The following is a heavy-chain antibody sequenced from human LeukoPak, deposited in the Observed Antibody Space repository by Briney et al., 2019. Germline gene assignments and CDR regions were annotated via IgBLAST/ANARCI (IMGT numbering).Heavy chain of an antibody. CDR1: GFTFSNYD. J-gene: IGHJ5*02. V-gene: IGHV3-13*01. CDR2: IGTAGNT. CDR3: ARAVAGGYHRVWFDP. Sequence: PGGSLRLSCAASGFTFSNYDMHWVRQGRGKGLEWVSAIGTAGNTYYPDSVKGQFTISRENAKNSLYLQMNSLLAGDTAVYYCARAVAGGYHRVWFDPWGQGTLVTVSS. D-gene: IGHD2-15*01.